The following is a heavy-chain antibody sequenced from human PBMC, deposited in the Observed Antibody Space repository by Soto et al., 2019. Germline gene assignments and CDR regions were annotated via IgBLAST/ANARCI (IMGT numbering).Heavy chain of an antibody. CDR3: ARHGRSWLRYGMDV. CDR1: GDSITGDKW. J-gene: IGHJ6*02. Sequence: QVQLKQSGPGLVKPSGTLSLTCTVSGDSITGDKWWTWVRQSPEKGLEWIGETYHNGITNYNPSLQSRVTIFVDKSKNEFSLRLASVTAADSSVYFCARHGRSWLRYGMDVWGQGTTVAVS. V-gene: IGHV4-4*02. CDR2: TYHNGIT. D-gene: IGHD5-12*01.